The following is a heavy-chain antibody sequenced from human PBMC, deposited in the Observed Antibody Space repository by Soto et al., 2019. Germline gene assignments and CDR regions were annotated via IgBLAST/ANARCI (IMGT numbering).Heavy chain of an antibody. CDR3: ARVVGALGHWFDP. V-gene: IGHV1-18*01. J-gene: IGHJ5*02. CDR1: DYTFTSYT. Sequence: VQLVQSGAEVKEPGASVKVSCKASDYTFTSYTNSWVRQAPGQGLEWMGRISPYNGNTNYAQKLQGRVTMTTDTSTSIAYMELRSLRSDDTAVYYRARVVGALGHWFDPWGQGTLVTVSS. D-gene: IGHD1-26*01. CDR2: ISPYNGNT.